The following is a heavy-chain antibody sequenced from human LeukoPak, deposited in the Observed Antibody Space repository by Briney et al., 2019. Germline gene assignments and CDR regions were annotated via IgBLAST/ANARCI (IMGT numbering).Heavy chain of an antibody. V-gene: IGHV3-30-3*01. J-gene: IGHJ6*02. CDR3: ARVREPLDYYYDLAV. D-gene: IGHD1-26*01. CDR1: GFTFSDYA. CDR2: VSYDGSNK. Sequence: GGSLRLSCATSGFTFSDYAMHWVRQAPGKGLQWVAIVSYDGSNKYYADSVQGRFIMSKDNSRNTLFLQMNSLRTDDTAVYYCARVREPLDYYYDLAVWGQGTSVTVSS.